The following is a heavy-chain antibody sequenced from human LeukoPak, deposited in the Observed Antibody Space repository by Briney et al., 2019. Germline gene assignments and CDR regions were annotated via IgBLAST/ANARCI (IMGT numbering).Heavy chain of an antibody. CDR3: ARQDGLWVGDLGGWFDS. D-gene: IGHD3-10*01. J-gene: IGHJ5*01. CDR1: GTSISRHY. CDR2: ISTTGST. V-gene: IGHV4-4*09. Sequence: SETLSLTCTVSGTSISRHYWSWLRQSAGLGLEWLGYISTTGSTTYNPSLEGRVTMSEDTSQNQLSLTLSSVTAADTAVYFCARQDGLWVGDLGGWFDSWAQGIQVTVSS.